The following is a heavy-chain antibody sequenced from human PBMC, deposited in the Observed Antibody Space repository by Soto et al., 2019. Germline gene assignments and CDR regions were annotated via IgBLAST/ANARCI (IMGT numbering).Heavy chain of an antibody. V-gene: IGHV5-51*01. CDR3: ARLSSGGSPDVGAFDI. Sequence: PGESLKISCKVSGYSFTSYWIGWVRQMPGKGLEWMGIIYPGDSDTRYSPSFQGQVTISADKSISTAYLQWSSLKASDTAMYYCARLSSGGSPDVGAFDIWGQGTMVTVSS. J-gene: IGHJ3*02. CDR2: IYPGDSDT. D-gene: IGHD2-15*01. CDR1: GYSFTSYW.